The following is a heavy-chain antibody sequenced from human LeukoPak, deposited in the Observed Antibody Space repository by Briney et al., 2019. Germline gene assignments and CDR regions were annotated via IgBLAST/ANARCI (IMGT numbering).Heavy chain of an antibody. V-gene: IGHV3-23*01. CDR1: GFTFISYA. J-gene: IGHJ4*02. CDR3: AKGDCRDGYNCLHFDY. Sequence: PGGSLRLSCAASGFTFISYAMTWVRQVPGKGPEWVSAISGSGDSTYYADSVKGRFTISRDNSKNTMYLQMKSLRAEDTAVYYCAKGDCRDGYNCLHFDYWGQGTLVTVSS. CDR2: ISGSGDST. D-gene: IGHD5-24*01.